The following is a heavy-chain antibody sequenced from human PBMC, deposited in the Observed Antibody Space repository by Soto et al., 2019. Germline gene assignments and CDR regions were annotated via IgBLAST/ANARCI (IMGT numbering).Heavy chain of an antibody. D-gene: IGHD2-2*01. CDR3: ARGYDCSSTSCYVYCSGGTCSRDAFDI. J-gene: IGHJ3*02. CDR2: ISSSGSTI. Sequence: PGGSLRLSCAASGFTFSDYYMSWIRQAPGKGLEWASYISSSGSTIYYADSVKGRFTISRDNAKNSLYLQMNSLRAEDTAVYYWARGYDCSSTSCYVYCSGGTCSRDAFDIWGQGTMVTLSS. CDR1: GFTFSDYY. V-gene: IGHV3-11*01.